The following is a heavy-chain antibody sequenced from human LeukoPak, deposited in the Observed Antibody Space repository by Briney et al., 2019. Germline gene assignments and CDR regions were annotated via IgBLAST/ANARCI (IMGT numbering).Heavy chain of an antibody. Sequence: PGGSLRLSCAASGFTFSSYAMSWVRQAPGKGLEWVSAISGSGGSTYYADSVKGRFTISRDNSKNTLYLQMNSLRAEDTAVYYCASLGGRVDTAIFGRIDPWGQGTLVTVSS. CDR1: GFTFSSYA. D-gene: IGHD5-18*01. V-gene: IGHV3-23*01. CDR3: ASLGGRVDTAIFGRIDP. J-gene: IGHJ5*02. CDR2: ISGSGGST.